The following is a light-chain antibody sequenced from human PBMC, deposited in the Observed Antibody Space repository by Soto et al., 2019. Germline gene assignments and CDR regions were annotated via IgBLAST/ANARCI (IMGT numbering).Light chain of an antibody. J-gene: IGKJ1*01. CDR1: QTISSW. CDR3: QQYGRTGT. CDR2: KAS. Sequence: QMTQSPSTLSACVGDRVTITCRASQTISSWLAWYQQKPGKAPKLLIYKASTLKSGVPSRFSGSGSGTDFTLTISRLEAEDFAVYYCQQYGRTGTFGQGTKVDI. V-gene: IGKV1-5*03.